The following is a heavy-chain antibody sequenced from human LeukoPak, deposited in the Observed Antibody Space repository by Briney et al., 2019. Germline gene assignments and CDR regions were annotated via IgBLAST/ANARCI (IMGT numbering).Heavy chain of an antibody. V-gene: IGHV1-18*01. Sequence: ASVKVSCKASGYTLATYGVNWARQAPGQGLEWMGWISAFNDNTNYAQKFRDRVTMTADRSTNTVYMELRSLRSDDTAVYFCAREYYDTSDYSYYSDYWGQGTLVTVSS. D-gene: IGHD3-22*01. J-gene: IGHJ4*02. CDR1: GYTLATYG. CDR3: AREYYDTSDYSYYSDY. CDR2: ISAFNDNT.